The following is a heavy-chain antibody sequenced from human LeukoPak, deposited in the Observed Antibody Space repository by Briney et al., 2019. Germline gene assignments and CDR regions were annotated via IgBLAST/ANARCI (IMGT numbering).Heavy chain of an antibody. J-gene: IGHJ4*02. CDR3: ARGRLFAVTTGIDY. V-gene: IGHV5-51*01. CDR1: GYSFTNYW. D-gene: IGHD4-17*01. CDR2: IYPGDSDT. Sequence: GESLKISWKGSGYSFTNYWIGWVRQMPGKGLEWMGIIYPGDSDTRYSPSFQGHVTISADKSITTAYLQWNSLKASDTAIYYCARGRLFAVTTGIDYWGQGTLVTVSS.